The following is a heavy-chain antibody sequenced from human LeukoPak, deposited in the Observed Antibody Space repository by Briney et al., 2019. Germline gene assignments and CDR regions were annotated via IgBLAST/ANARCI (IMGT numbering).Heavy chain of an antibody. CDR3: ERGLRYYAPYDI. CDR2: IYYSGST. V-gene: IGHV4-59*02. CDR1: GGSVSSYD. J-gene: IGHJ3*02. D-gene: IGHD3-10*01. Sequence: SETLSLTCTVSGGSVSSYDWSWIRQPPGKGLEWIGYIYYSGSTNYNPSLKSRVTISVDTSKNQFSLKLSSVTAADTAVYYCERGLRYYAPYDIWGQGTMVTVSS.